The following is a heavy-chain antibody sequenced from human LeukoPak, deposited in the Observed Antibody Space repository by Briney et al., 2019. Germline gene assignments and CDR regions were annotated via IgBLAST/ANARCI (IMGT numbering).Heavy chain of an antibody. J-gene: IGHJ4*02. Sequence: GASVKVSCKASGYTFNYYYMHWVRQAPGQGLEWMGWINPYSGDTNYAQKFQGRVTMTRDTSITTAYMDLSRLKSDDTAVYYCARASVENTLRIDDYWGQGTLVTVSS. CDR1: GYTFNYYY. CDR2: INPYSGDT. D-gene: IGHD2-15*01. V-gene: IGHV1-2*02. CDR3: ARASVENTLRIDDY.